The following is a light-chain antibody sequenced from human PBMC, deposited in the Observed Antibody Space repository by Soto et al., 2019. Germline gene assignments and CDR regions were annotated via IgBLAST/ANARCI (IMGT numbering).Light chain of an antibody. Sequence: QSVRTQPPSVSGAPGQRVTISCTESSSNIGAGYDVHWYQQLPGTAPKLLIYGNSNRPSGVPDRFSGSKSGTSASLAITGLQAEDEADYYCQSYDSSLSGWVFGGGTKVTFL. CDR2: GNS. V-gene: IGLV1-40*01. CDR3: QSYDSSLSGWV. CDR1: SSNIGAGYD. J-gene: IGLJ3*02.